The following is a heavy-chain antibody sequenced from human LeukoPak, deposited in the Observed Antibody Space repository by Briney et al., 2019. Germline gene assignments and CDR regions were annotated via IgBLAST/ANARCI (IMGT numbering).Heavy chain of an antibody. J-gene: IGHJ4*02. V-gene: IGHV4-39*07. Sequence: KPSETLSLTCTVSGGSISSSSYYWGWIRQPPGKGLEWIGSIYYSGSTYYNPSLKSRVTISVDTSKNQFSLKLSSVTAADTAVYYCAREGAAGSVDYWGQGTLVTVSS. D-gene: IGHD6-13*01. CDR3: AREGAAGSVDY. CDR2: IYYSGST. CDR1: GGSISSSSYY.